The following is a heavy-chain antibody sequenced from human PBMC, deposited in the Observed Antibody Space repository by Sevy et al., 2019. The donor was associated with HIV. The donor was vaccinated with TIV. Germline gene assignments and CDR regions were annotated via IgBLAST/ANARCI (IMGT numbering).Heavy chain of an antibody. CDR3: ATGLVRWYFDV. V-gene: IGHV3-30*02. CDR2: IHYDGTYK. Sequence: GGSLRLSCAASGFTFSRYGMHWVRQAPGKGLEWVAFIHYDGTYKYYADSVKGRFTISRDDSKNTLYLQMNSLRAEDTALYYCATGLVRWYFDVWGRGTLVTVSS. J-gene: IGHJ2*01. D-gene: IGHD2-8*02. CDR1: GFTFSRYG.